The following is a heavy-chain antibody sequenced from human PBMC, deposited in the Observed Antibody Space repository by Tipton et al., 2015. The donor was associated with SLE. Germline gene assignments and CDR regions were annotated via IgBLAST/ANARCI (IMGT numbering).Heavy chain of an antibody. CDR2: ITWNGGKL. V-gene: IGHV3-9*01. J-gene: IGHJ5*02. CDR3: AKGGTGYNYGYDWFDP. CDR1: GFNFDDYG. Sequence: SLRLSCVVSGFNFDDYGMHWVRQAPGKGLEWVSGITWNGGKLGYAHSVKGRFTISRDNAKNSLYLQMGSLRSEDTALYFCAKGGTGYNYGYDWFDPWGQGTLVTVSS. D-gene: IGHD5-18*01.